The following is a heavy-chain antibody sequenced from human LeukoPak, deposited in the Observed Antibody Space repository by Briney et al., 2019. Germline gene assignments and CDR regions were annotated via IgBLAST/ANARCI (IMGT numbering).Heavy chain of an antibody. CDR3: ARLPYSGWPLGFDP. V-gene: IGHV4-34*01. D-gene: IGHD3-9*01. CDR2: INHSGST. Sequence: SETLSLTCAVYGGSFSGYYWSWIRQPPGKGLEXXXXINHSGSTKNNPSLKSRVTISVDTSKNQFSLKLRSVAAADTAVYYCARLPYSGWPLGFDPWGQGTLVTVSS. J-gene: IGHJ5*02. CDR1: GGSFSGYY.